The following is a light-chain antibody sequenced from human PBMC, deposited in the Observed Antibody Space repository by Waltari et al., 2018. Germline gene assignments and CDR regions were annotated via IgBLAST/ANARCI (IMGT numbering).Light chain of an antibody. CDR2: SNY. V-gene: IGLV1-44*01. J-gene: IGLJ1*01. Sequence: QSVVTQPPSASGTPGQRVTISCSGSSSNIGSNTVKWYQQLPGTAPKLLIFSNYQRPSGVPDRFSGSKSGTSASLAISGLQSEDEADYYCAAWDGSLNAYVFGTGTKVTVL. CDR3: AAWDGSLNAYV. CDR1: SSNIGSNT.